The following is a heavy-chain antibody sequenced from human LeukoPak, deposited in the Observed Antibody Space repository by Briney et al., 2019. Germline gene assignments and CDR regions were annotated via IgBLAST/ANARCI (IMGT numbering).Heavy chain of an antibody. CDR2: MNSNSGNT. CDR3: ASGKASAAEARYYYYGMDV. Sequence: GASVKVSCKASGYTFTSYDINWVRQATGQGLEWMGWMNSNSGNTGYAQRFQGRVTMTRNTSISTAYMELSSLRSEDTAVYYCASGKASAAEARYYYYGMDVWGQGTTVTVSS. CDR1: GYTFTSYD. V-gene: IGHV1-8*02. D-gene: IGHD6-13*01. J-gene: IGHJ6*02.